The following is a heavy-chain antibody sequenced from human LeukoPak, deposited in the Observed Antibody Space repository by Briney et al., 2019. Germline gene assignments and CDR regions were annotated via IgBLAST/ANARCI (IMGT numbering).Heavy chain of an antibody. CDR1: GFTFSSYG. CDR2: ISGSGGNT. D-gene: IGHD3-22*01. J-gene: IGHJ4*02. Sequence: PGGSLRLSCAASGFTFSSYGMSWVRQAPGKGLEWVSAISGSGGNTYYADSVKGRFTISRDNSKNTLYLRMNSLRAEDTAVYYCASRISMIVANYWGQGTLVTVSS. CDR3: ASRISMIVANY. V-gene: IGHV3-23*01.